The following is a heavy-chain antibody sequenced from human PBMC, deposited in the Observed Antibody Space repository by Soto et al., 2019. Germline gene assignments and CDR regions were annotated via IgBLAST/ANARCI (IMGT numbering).Heavy chain of an antibody. CDR2: INPNSGGT. Sequence: ASVKVSCKASGYTFTGYYMHWVRQAPGQGLEWMGWINPNSGGTNYAQKFQGWVTMTRDTSISTAYMGLSRLRSDDTAVYYCARERGYSYGYYYYGMDVWGQGTTVTVSS. V-gene: IGHV1-2*04. CDR3: ARERGYSYGYYYYGMDV. D-gene: IGHD5-18*01. J-gene: IGHJ6*02. CDR1: GYTFTGYY.